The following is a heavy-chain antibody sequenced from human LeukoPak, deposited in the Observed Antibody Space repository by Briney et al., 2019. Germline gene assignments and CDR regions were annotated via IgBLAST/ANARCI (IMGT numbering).Heavy chain of an antibody. D-gene: IGHD3-22*01. CDR3: AKDMYYYDSSGNDY. J-gene: IGHJ4*02. V-gene: IGHV3-9*01. Sequence: QSGGSLRLSCAASGFTFDDYAMHWVRQGPGKGLEWVSGISWNNDTMGYADSVKGRFTISRDNSKNTLYLQMNSLRAEDTAVYYCAKDMYYYDSSGNDYWGQGTLVTVSS. CDR1: GFTFDDYA. CDR2: ISWNNDTM.